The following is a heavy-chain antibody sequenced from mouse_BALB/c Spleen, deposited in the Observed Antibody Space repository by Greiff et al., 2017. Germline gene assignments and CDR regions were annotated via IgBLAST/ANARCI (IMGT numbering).Heavy chain of an antibody. CDR3: ASYYYAMDY. J-gene: IGHJ4*01. CDR2: ISYSGST. V-gene: IGHV3-2*02. CDR1: GYSITSDYA. Sequence: EVKLEESGPGLVKPSQSLSLTCTVTGYSITSDYALNWIRQFPGNKLEWMGYISYSGSTSYNPSLKSRISITRDTSKNQFFLQLNSVTTEDTATYYCASYYYAMDYWGQGTSVTVSS.